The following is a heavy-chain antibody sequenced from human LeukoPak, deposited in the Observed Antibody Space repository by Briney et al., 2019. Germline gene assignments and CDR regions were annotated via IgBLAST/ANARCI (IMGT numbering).Heavy chain of an antibody. CDR3: ARGRSTYSSSWYFPIFDY. J-gene: IGHJ4*02. CDR1: GGSISSGGYY. V-gene: IGHV4-31*03. Sequence: SETLSLTCTVSGGSISSGGYYWSWIRQHPGKGLEWIGYIYYSGSTYYNPSLKSRVTISVDTSKNQFSLKLSSATAADTAVYYCARGRSTYSSSWYFPIFDYWGQGTLVTVSS. CDR2: IYYSGST. D-gene: IGHD6-13*01.